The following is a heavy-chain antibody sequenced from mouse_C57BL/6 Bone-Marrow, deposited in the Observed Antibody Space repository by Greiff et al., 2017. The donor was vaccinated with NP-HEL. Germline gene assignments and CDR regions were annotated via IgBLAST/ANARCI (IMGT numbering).Heavy chain of an antibody. D-gene: IGHD2-1*01. J-gene: IGHJ2*01. CDR2: ISDGGSYT. CDR1: GFTFSSYA. Sequence: EVKLVESGGGLVKPGGSLKLSCAASGFTFSSYAMSWVRQTPEKRLEWVATISDGGSYTYYPDNVKGRFTISRDNAKNNLYLQMSHLKSEDTAMYYCARAIYYGTYVDYWGQGTTLTVSS. CDR3: ARAIYYGTYVDY. V-gene: IGHV5-4*03.